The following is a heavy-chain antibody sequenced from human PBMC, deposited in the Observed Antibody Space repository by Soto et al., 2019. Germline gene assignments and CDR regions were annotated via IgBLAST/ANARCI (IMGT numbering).Heavy chain of an antibody. CDR1: GFTFSSYW. Sequence: VGSLRLSCAASGFTFSSYWMSWVRQAPGKGLEWVANIKQDGSEKYYVDSVKGRFTISRDNAKNSLYLQMNSLRAEDTAVYYCARRGYSYGYDGHHFDYWGQGTLVTVSS. D-gene: IGHD5-18*01. CDR2: IKQDGSEK. V-gene: IGHV3-7*01. CDR3: ARRGYSYGYDGHHFDY. J-gene: IGHJ4*02.